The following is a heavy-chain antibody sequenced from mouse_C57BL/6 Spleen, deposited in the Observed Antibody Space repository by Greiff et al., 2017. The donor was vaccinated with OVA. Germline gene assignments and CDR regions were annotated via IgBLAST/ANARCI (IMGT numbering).Heavy chain of an antibody. Sequence: VQLQQSGPELVKPGASVKISCKASGYSFTGYYMNWVKQSPEKSLEWIGEINPSTGGTTYNQKFKAKATLTVDKSSSTAYMQLKSLTSEDSAVYYCARGEGYDGNYFDYWGQGTTLTVSS. CDR3: ARGEGYDGNYFDY. D-gene: IGHD2-2*01. V-gene: IGHV1-42*01. CDR1: GYSFTGYY. CDR2: INPSTGGT. J-gene: IGHJ2*01.